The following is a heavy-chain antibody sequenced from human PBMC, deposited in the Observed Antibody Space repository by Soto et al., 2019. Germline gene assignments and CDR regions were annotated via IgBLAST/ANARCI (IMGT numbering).Heavy chain of an antibody. D-gene: IGHD5-18*01. CDR3: AHIRYSCGSFDY. CDR2: IYWDDDK. CDR1: GLSLSTSGVG. J-gene: IGHJ4*02. V-gene: IGHV2-5*02. Sequence: QITLKESGPTLVKPTQTLTLTCTFSGLSLSTSGVGVGWIRQPPGKALEWLALIYWDDDKHYSPSLNSRLTIAKDTSKNQVVLTMTHLDPVETATYFCAHIRYSCGSFDYWGQGTLVTVSS.